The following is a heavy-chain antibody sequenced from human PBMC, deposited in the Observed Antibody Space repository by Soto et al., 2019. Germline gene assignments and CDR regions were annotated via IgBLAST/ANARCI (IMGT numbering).Heavy chain of an antibody. J-gene: IGHJ6*03. CDR3: ARDRYQVSGDDFGNYYYYMDV. CDR1: GGTFSSYT. D-gene: IGHD5-12*01. V-gene: IGHV1-69*08. Sequence: QVQLVQSGAEVKKPGSSVKVSCKASGGTFSSYTISWVRQAPGQGLEWMGRIIPILGMANYAQKFQGRVTITADKSTSTAYMELSSLRSEDTAVYYCARDRYQVSGDDFGNYYYYMDVWGKGTTVTVSS. CDR2: IIPILGMA.